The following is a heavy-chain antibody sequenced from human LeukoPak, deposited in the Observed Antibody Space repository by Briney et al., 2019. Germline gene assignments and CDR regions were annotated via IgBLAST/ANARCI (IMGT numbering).Heavy chain of an antibody. V-gene: IGHV3-74*01. CDR2: INRDGSST. J-gene: IGHJ3*02. CDR1: GFTFSSYW. D-gene: IGHD4-23*01. CDR3: VTLTTAVTENAFDI. Sequence: GGSLRLSCAASGFTFSSYWVHWVRQVPGKGLVWVSRINRDGSSTAYADSVTGRFTISRDSAKHMVYMQMNSLRAEDTAVYYCVTLTTAVTENAFDIWGQGTMVSVSS.